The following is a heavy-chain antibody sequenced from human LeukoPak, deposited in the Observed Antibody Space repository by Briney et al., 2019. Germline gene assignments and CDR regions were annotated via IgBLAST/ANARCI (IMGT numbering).Heavy chain of an antibody. CDR2: ISSNGGST. Sequence: PGGSLGLSCAASGFTFSSYAMHWVRQAPGKGLEYVSAISSNGGSTYYANSVKGRFTISRDNSKNTLYLQMGSLRAEDMAVYYCARDGGVYGDYDWGQGTLVTVSS. D-gene: IGHD4-17*01. CDR3: ARDGGVYGDYD. V-gene: IGHV3-64*01. J-gene: IGHJ4*02. CDR1: GFTFSSYA.